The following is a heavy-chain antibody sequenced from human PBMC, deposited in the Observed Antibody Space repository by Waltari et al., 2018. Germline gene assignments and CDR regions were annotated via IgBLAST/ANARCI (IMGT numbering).Heavy chain of an antibody. CDR2: VHSTGNT. J-gene: IGHJ4*02. V-gene: IGHV4-39*01. CDR1: GDSINTDSYY. Sequence: QLQLQESGPRLVKPSETLSLTCSVSGDSINTDSYYWGWIRQSPGKTLEWIGSVHSTGNTYDNQSLKSRLSISIDASKNQFSLNLTSVTTADTATYFCARRWGGRLGPNKDRPPFDYWGQGTLVTVSS. CDR3: ARRWGGRLGPNKDRPPFDY. D-gene: IGHD3-16*01.